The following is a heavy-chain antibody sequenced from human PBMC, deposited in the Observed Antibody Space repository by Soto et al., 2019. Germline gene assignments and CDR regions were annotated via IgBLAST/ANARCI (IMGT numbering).Heavy chain of an antibody. Sequence: PTETLCVTFSVSGVPICYGAYSCNWIRQSPGKGLEWLGYISHLETTYYNPSFRSRLSLSIDRTRNQFFLSLSSMTAADKAVYYCVRAPGYNSFAFWAHGLHVTV. CDR1: GVPICYGAYS. J-gene: IGHJ4*01. CDR3: VRAPGYNSFAF. D-gene: IGHD1-1*01. CDR2: ISHLETT. V-gene: IGHV4-30-2*06.